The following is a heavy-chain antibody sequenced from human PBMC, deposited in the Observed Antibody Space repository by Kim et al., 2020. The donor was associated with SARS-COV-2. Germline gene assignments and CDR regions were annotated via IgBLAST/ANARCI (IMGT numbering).Heavy chain of an antibody. Sequence: SVKYRSTISRDNAKNALYLQMNSRRAEDTAVYYCARDDILTAYYYYGMDVWGQGTTVTVSS. V-gene: IGHV3-11*05. D-gene: IGHD3-9*01. J-gene: IGHJ6*02. CDR3: ARDDILTAYYYYGMDV.